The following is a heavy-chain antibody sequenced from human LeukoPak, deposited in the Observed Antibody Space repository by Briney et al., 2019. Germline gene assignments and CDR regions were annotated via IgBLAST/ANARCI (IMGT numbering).Heavy chain of an antibody. CDR3: ARDWPEDILTSYLPTYYYDSSGYHFDY. J-gene: IGHJ4*02. D-gene: IGHD3-22*01. V-gene: IGHV1-18*01. Sequence: ASVKVSCKASGYTFTSYGISWVRQAPGQGLEWMGWISAYNGNTNYAQKLQGRVTMTTDTSTSTAYMELRSLRSDDTAVYYCARDWPEDILTSYLPTYYYDSSGYHFDYWGQGTLVTVSS. CDR2: ISAYNGNT. CDR1: GYTFTSYG.